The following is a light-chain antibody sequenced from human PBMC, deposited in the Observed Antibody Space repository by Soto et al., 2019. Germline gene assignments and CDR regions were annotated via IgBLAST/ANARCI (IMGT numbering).Light chain of an antibody. CDR1: SSNIGGNS. CDR2: DDN. CDR3: GSWDSSLSAYV. J-gene: IGLJ1*01. V-gene: IGLV1-51*01. Sequence: QSALTQPASVSAAPGKKVTISCSGSSSNIGGNSVSWYQQLPGTAPKLLIYDDNKRPSGIPDRFSGSKSGTSATLGITGFQTGDEADHYCGSWDSSLSAYVFGTGTKVTVL.